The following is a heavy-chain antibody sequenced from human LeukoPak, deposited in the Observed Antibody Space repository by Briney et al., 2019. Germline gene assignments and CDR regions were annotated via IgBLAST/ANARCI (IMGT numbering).Heavy chain of an antibody. CDR1: GCTFSSYA. V-gene: IGHV1-69*13. J-gene: IGHJ4*02. D-gene: IGHD6-19*01. Sequence: SVKLSCKASGCTFSSYAISWVRQAPGQGLEWMGGIIHIFGTANYAQKFQGRVTITADESTSTAYLDLSSLRSEDTAVYYCARAMDSSGWYDYWGQGTLVTVSS. CDR2: IIHIFGTA. CDR3: ARAMDSSGWYDY.